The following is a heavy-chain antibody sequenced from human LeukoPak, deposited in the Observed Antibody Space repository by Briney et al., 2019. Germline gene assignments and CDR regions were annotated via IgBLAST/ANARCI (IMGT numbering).Heavy chain of an antibody. Sequence: PGGSLRLSCTASGFIFSYYWMHWVRQAPGKGLVWVSRINSDGSTTNYADSVKGRFTISRDNAKNTLYLQINSLKAEDTALYYCVRGYTSDFDSWGPGTLVTVSP. V-gene: IGHV3-74*01. CDR1: GFIFSYYW. CDR2: INSDGSTT. CDR3: VRGYTSDFDS. J-gene: IGHJ4*02. D-gene: IGHD1-1*01.